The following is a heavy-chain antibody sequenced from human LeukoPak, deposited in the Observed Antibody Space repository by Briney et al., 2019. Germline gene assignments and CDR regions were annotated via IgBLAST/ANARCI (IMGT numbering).Heavy chain of an antibody. V-gene: IGHV1-8*03. Sequence: ASVNVSCKASGYTFTSYDINWMRQAAGQGLEWMGWMNPNSGNTGYAQKFQGRVTITRDTSISTAYMELSSLRSEDTAVYYCARDEYYYDSSGYHGPFDYWGQGTLVTVSS. D-gene: IGHD3-22*01. CDR2: MNPNSGNT. CDR3: ARDEYYYDSSGYHGPFDY. J-gene: IGHJ4*02. CDR1: GYTFTSYD.